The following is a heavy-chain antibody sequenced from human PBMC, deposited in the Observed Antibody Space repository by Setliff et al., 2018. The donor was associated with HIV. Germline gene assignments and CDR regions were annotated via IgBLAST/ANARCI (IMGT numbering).Heavy chain of an antibody. Sequence: PGGSLRLSCAASGFTFTGTWMAWVRQAPGKGPEWVANIKQDGTEKHYMDSVKGRFTISRDNAQNSLDLQMNSLRAEDTAVYYCASVSDFWSVSFGYWGQGALVTVSS. CDR1: GFTFTGTW. CDR2: IKQDGTEK. CDR3: ASVSDFWSVSFGY. J-gene: IGHJ4*02. V-gene: IGHV3-7*03. D-gene: IGHD3-3*01.